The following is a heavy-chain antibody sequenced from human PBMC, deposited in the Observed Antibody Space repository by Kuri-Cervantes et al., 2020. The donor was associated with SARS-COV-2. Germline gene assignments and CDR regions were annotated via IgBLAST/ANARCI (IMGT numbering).Heavy chain of an antibody. V-gene: IGHV3-30*14. CDR1: GFTFNTCA. D-gene: IGHD6-13*01. J-gene: IGHJ4*02. Sequence: GESLKISCAASGFTFNTCAMHWVRQAPGKGLEWVAMVSSDGTNQGYADSVKGRFTISRGNSKNTLYLQMNSLRAEDTAVYYCAIAAAEFFDYWGQGTLVTVSS. CDR3: AIAAAEFFDY. CDR2: VSSDGTNQ.